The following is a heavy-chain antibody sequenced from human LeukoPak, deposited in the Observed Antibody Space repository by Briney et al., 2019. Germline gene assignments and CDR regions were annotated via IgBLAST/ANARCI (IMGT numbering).Heavy chain of an antibody. Sequence: SVKVSCKASGATFSNYVFSWVRQAPGQGLEWMGAIIPLFRISNYAQKFQGRVTITADESTSTVYMELSSLKSDDTAVYYCASDGQVGGVVSALRWLDPWGQGTLVTVSS. CDR1: GATFSNYV. CDR2: IIPLFRIS. D-gene: IGHD2-21*01. J-gene: IGHJ5*02. V-gene: IGHV1-69*01. CDR3: ASDGQVGGVVSALRWLDP.